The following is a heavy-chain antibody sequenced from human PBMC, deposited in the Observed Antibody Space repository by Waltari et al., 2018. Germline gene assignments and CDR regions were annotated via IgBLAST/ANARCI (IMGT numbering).Heavy chain of an antibody. J-gene: IGHJ4*02. CDR1: GFTFSSYA. CDR2: ISGSGGST. V-gene: IGHV3-23*01. D-gene: IGHD4-4*01. CDR3: ADFDYSNYVFDY. Sequence: EVQLLESGGGLVQPGGSLRLSCAASGFTFSSYAMSWVRRAPGKGLEWVSAISGSGGSTYYADSVKGRFTISRDNSKNTLYLQMNSLRAEDTAVYYCADFDYSNYVFDYWGQGTLVTVSS.